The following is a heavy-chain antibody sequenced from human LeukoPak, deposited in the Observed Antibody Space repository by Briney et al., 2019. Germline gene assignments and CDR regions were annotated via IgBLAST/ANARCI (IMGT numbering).Heavy chain of an antibody. CDR1: GSRFTSYW. CDR2: IYPGDSDT. J-gene: IGHJ4*02. D-gene: IGHD3-10*01. CDR3: ARQGHYYGSGAFDY. V-gene: IGHV5-51*01. Sequence: GASLKISCKGSGSRFTSYWIAWVRQMPGKGLEWMGIIYPGDSDTRYSPSFQGQVTISADKSISTAYLQWSSLKASDTAMYYCARQGHYYGSGAFDYWGQGTLVTVSS.